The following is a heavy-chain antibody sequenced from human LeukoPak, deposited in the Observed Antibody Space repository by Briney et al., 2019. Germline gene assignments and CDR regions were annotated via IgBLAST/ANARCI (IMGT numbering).Heavy chain of an antibody. CDR2: INHSGST. D-gene: IGHD5-24*01. J-gene: IGHJ5*02. CDR1: GGSFGGYY. Sequence: SETLSLTCAVYGGSFGGYYWSWIRQPPGKGLEWIGEINHSGSTNYNPSLKSRVTISVDTSKNQFSLKLSSVTAADTAVYYCARESRTVQMATSMHGHWFDPWGQGTLVTVSS. V-gene: IGHV4-34*01. CDR3: ARESRTVQMATSMHGHWFDP.